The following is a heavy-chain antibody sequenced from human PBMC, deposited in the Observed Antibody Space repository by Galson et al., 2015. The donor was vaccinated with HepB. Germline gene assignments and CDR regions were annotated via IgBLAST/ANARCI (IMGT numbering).Heavy chain of an antibody. CDR2: INPDSGGT. Sequence: SVKVSCKASGYTFTDFYLHWVRQAPGQGLEWMGWINPDSGGTTYAQRFQGGVTMTRDSSISTAYMELSSLRSDDTAVYYCARGPSTANWYFDLWGRGTLVTVSS. CDR3: ARGPSTANWYFDL. J-gene: IGHJ2*01. V-gene: IGHV1-2*02. CDR1: GYTFTDFY.